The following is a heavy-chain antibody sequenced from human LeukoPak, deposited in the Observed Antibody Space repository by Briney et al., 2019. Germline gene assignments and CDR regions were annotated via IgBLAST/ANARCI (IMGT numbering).Heavy chain of an antibody. Sequence: ASVTVSCTASGYTFTGYYMHWVRQAPGQGLEWMGWINPNSGGTNYAQKFQGWVTMTRDTSISTAYMELSRLRSEDTAVYYCARDQEGFDYWGQGTLVTVSS. CDR1: GYTFTGYY. CDR3: ARDQEGFDY. CDR2: INPNSGGT. V-gene: IGHV1-2*04. J-gene: IGHJ4*02.